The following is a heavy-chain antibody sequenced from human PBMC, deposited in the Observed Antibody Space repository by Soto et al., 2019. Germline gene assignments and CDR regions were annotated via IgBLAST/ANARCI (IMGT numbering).Heavy chain of an antibody. CDR1: GYTFTSNS. J-gene: IGHJ4*02. D-gene: IGHD2-2*01. CDR2: INPNSGGT. V-gene: IGHV1-2*02. Sequence: ASVKVSCKASGYTFTSNSIGWARQAPGQGLEWMGWINPNSGGTSYAQKFQGRVTMTRDTSISTAYMELSRLRSDDTAVYYCARGYCSSTSCYFYFDYWGQGTLVTVSS. CDR3: ARGYCSSTSCYFYFDY.